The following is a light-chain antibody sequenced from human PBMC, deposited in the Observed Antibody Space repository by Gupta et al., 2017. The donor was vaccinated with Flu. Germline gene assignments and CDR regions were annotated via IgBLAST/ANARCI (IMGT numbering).Light chain of an antibody. CDR1: QSVGSN. CDR2: DAS. J-gene: IGKJ2*01. V-gene: IGKV3-15*01. CDR3: QQYKNWPPYT. Sequence: ERATLSCRARQSVGSNLAWYQQKPGQAPRLLMSDASTRATGVPARFSGSGSGTEFTLTISSLQAEDLSVDYCQQYKNWPPYTFGQGTKLEIK.